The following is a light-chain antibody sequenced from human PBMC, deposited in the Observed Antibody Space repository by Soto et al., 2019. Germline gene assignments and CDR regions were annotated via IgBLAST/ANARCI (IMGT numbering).Light chain of an antibody. V-gene: IGLV2-14*01. CDR2: DVS. J-gene: IGLJ1*01. Sequence: QSALTQPASVSGSPGQSITISCTGTSSDVGGYNYVSWSQHHAGKAPKVIMFDVSHRPSGVSNRFSGSRSDNTASLTISGLLAEDEADYYCASYVNKNISFVFGSGTKLTVL. CDR1: SSDVGGYNY. CDR3: ASYVNKNISFV.